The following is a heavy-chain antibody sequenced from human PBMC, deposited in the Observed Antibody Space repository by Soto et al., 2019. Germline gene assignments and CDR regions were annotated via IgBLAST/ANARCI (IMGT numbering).Heavy chain of an antibody. Sequence: EVQLVESGGGLVKPGGSLRLSCAASGFTFSSYSMNWVRQAPGKGLEWVSSISSSSSYIYYADSVKGRFTISRDNAKNSLYLQMNSLRAEDTAVYYCARDRKGGDYPYYYGMDVWGQGTTVTVSS. CDR1: GFTFSSYS. D-gene: IGHD4-17*01. CDR2: ISSSSSYI. V-gene: IGHV3-21*01. CDR3: ARDRKGGDYPYYYGMDV. J-gene: IGHJ6*02.